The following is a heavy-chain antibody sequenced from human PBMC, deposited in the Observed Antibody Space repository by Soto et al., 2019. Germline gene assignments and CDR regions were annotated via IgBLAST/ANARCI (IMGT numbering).Heavy chain of an antibody. CDR3: ARDRTGGDSNPYFDY. Sequence: GGSLRLSCAASGFTFSSYAMHWVRQAPGKGLEWVAVISYDGSNKYYADSVKGRFTISRDNSKNTLYLQMNSLRAEDTAVYYCARDRTGGDSNPYFDYWGQGTLVTVSS. V-gene: IGHV3-30-3*01. J-gene: IGHJ4*02. CDR2: ISYDGSNK. CDR1: GFTFSSYA. D-gene: IGHD2-21*02.